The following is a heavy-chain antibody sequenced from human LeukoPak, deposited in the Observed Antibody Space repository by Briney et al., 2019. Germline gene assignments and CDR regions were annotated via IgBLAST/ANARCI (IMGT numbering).Heavy chain of an antibody. CDR3: ARSGCSSGGVDY. D-gene: IGHD6-19*01. Sequence: ASVKVSCKASGGTFSSYAISWVRQAPGQGLEWMGGIIPIFGTANYAQKFQGRVTITADESTSTAYMELSSLRSEDTAVYYCARSGCSSGGVDYWGQGTLVTVSS. CDR2: IIPIFGTA. V-gene: IGHV1-69*13. CDR1: GGTFSSYA. J-gene: IGHJ4*02.